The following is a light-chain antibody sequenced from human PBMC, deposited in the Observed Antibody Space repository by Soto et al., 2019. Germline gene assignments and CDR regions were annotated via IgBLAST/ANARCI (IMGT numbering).Light chain of an antibody. CDR2: GNS. V-gene: IGLV1-40*01. CDR1: SSNIGAGYD. CDR3: QSYGNSLSGLEV. J-gene: IGLJ3*02. Sequence: QSVLTQPPSVSGAPGQRVTISCTGSSSNIGAGYDVHWYQQLPGTAPKLLIYGNSNRPSGVPDRFSGSKSGTSASLAITGLQAEDEADYYCQSYGNSLSGLEVFGGGTKLTVL.